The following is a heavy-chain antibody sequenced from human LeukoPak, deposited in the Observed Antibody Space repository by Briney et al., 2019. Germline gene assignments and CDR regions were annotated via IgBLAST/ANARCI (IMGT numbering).Heavy chain of an antibody. J-gene: IGHJ5*02. CDR3: AREGSGYYSAGGFDP. D-gene: IGHD3-22*01. CDR2: INPNSGGT. Sequence: GASVKVSCKAYGYTFTGYYMHWVRQAPGQGLEWMGWINPNSGGTNYAQKFQGRVTMTGDTSMSTTYMELSRLRSDDTAVYYCAREGSGYYSAGGFDPWGQGTLVTVSS. V-gene: IGHV1-2*02. CDR1: GYTFTGYY.